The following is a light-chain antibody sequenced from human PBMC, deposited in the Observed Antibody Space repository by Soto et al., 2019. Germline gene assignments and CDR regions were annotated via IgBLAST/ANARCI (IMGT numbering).Light chain of an antibody. CDR3: QQYGSSSPTT. CDR1: QSVTSNY. J-gene: IGKJ5*01. V-gene: IGKV3-20*01. Sequence: IVLTQSPGTLSLSPGEGATLSCRASQSVTSNYLAWYQQRPGQPPRLLIYGASSRATGIPDRFTGGGSGTDFTLTISRLEPEDFAVYYCQQYGSSSPTTFGQGTRLDIE. CDR2: GAS.